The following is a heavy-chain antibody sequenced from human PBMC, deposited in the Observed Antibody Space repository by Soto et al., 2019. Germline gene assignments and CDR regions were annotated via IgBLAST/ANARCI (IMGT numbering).Heavy chain of an antibody. CDR3: ARGRYSYGDYYYHYGMDV. V-gene: IGHV1-8*01. CDR1: GYTFTSYD. D-gene: IGHD5-18*01. Sequence: QVQLVQSGAEVKKPGASVKVSCKASGYTFTSYDINWVRQATGQGLEWMGWMNPNSGNTGYAQKFQGRVTMTRNTSISTAYTELSSMRSEDTAVYYCARGRYSYGDYYYHYGMDVWGQGTTVTVSS. CDR2: MNPNSGNT. J-gene: IGHJ6*02.